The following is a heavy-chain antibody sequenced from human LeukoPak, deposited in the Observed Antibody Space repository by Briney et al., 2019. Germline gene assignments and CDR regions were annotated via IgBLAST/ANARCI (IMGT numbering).Heavy chain of an antibody. CDR2: IYYSGST. CDR3: ARVGLVAADAFDI. V-gene: IGHV4-31*03. CDR1: GGSISSGGYY. D-gene: IGHD2-2*01. J-gene: IGHJ3*02. Sequence: SETLSLTCTVSGGSISSGGYYWSWIRQHPGKGLEWIGYIYYSGSTYYNPSLKSRVTISVDTSKNQFSLKLSSVTAADTAVYYCARVGLVAADAFDIWGQGTMVTVSS.